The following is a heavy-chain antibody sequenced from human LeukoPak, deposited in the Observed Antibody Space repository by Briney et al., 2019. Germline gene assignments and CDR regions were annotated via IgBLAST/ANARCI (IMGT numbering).Heavy chain of an antibody. D-gene: IGHD1-7*01. V-gene: IGHV3-21*01. J-gene: IGHJ4*02. Sequence: PGGSLRLSCVASAFTFKTYTLNWVRQTPGKGLEWVSYISTAGNLINYADSVRGRFTISRDNAKNSLYLQMNSLRAEDTAVYYCARSASRELDYWGQGTLVTVSS. CDR1: AFTFKTYT. CDR2: ISTAGNLI. CDR3: ARSASRELDY.